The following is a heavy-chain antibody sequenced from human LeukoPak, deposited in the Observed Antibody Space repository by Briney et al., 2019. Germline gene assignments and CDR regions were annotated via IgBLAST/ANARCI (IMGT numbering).Heavy chain of an antibody. CDR1: GGSISSYY. Sequence: SETLSPTCTVSGGSISSYYGSWIRQPPGKGLEWIGYIYYSGSTNYNPSLKSRVTISVDTSKNQFSLKLSSVTAADTAVYYCATALQYCSSTSCSDYWGQGTLDTVSS. CDR2: IYYSGST. CDR3: ATALQYCSSTSCSDY. V-gene: IGHV4-59*08. J-gene: IGHJ4*02. D-gene: IGHD2-2*01.